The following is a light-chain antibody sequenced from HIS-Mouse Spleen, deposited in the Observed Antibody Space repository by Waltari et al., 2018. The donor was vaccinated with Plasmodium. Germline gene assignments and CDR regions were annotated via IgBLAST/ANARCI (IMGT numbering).Light chain of an antibody. CDR3: QQYDNLPPLFT. V-gene: IGKV1-33*01. CDR2: DAS. J-gene: IGKJ3*01. Sequence: DIKMTQSPSSLSASVGERVTITCQASQDISNYLNWYQQKPGKAPKLLIYDASNLETGVPSRFSGSGSGTDFTFTISSLQPEDIATYYCQQYDNLPPLFTFGPGTKVDIK. CDR1: QDISNY.